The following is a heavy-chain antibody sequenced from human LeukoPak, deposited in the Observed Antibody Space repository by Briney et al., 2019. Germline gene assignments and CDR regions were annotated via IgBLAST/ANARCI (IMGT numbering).Heavy chain of an antibody. Sequence: ASVKVSCKVSGYTLTELSMHWVRQAPGKGLEWMGGFDPEDGETIYAQKFQGRVTMTEDTSTDTAYMELSSLRSEDTAVYYCATDYVGDTEMDAFDIWGRGTMVTVSS. CDR2: FDPEDGET. CDR1: GYTLTELS. CDR3: ATDYVGDTEMDAFDI. D-gene: IGHD1-14*01. J-gene: IGHJ3*02. V-gene: IGHV1-24*01.